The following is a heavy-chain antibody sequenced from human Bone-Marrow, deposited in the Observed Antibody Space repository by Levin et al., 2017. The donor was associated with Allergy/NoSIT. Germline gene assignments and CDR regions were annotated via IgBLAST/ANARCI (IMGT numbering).Heavy chain of an antibody. CDR2: ISYDGSNK. J-gene: IGHJ6*03. Sequence: GGSLRLSCAASGFTFSSYGMHWVRQAPGKGLEWVAVISYDGSNKYYADSVKGRFTISRDNSKNTLYLQMNSLRAEDTAVHYCAKLAAGRGYYYYYYMDVWGKGTTVTVSS. CDR1: GFTFSSYG. D-gene: IGHD6-13*01. CDR3: AKLAAGRGYYYYYYMDV. V-gene: IGHV3-30*18.